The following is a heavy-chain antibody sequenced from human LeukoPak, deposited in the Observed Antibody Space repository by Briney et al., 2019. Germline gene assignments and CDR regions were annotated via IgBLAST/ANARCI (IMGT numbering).Heavy chain of an antibody. J-gene: IGHJ6*02. CDR1: GFTSGDNA. V-gene: IGHV3-49*04. CDR2: IRSKGYGGTT. D-gene: IGHD5-24*01. Sequence: GGSLRLACITSGFTSGDNAMSWVRQPAGEGRGWVGFIRSKGYGGTTEYAAAVKGRFTISRDDSKSIAYLQMNSLKSEDTAVYYCTRGPTGRWLYYGMDVWGQGTTVIVSS. CDR3: TRGPTGRWLYYGMDV.